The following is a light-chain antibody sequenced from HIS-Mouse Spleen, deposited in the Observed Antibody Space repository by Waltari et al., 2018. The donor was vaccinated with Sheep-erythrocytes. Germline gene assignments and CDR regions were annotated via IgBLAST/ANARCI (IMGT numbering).Light chain of an antibody. CDR2: AAS. Sequence: DIKMTQSPSSVSASVGDRVTITCRARQGISSWLASYQQKPGKAPKLLIYAASSLQSGGPSRFSGSGSVTDFTLTVSSLQPEDFATYYCQQANSFPITFGQGTRLEIK. J-gene: IGKJ5*01. CDR1: QGISSW. V-gene: IGKV1-12*01. CDR3: QQANSFPIT.